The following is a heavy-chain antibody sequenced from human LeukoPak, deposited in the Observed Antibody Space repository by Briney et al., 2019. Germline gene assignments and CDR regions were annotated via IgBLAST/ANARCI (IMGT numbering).Heavy chain of an antibody. J-gene: IGHJ3*02. Sequence: GASVKVSCKASGYTFTAYYLHWVRQAPGQGLEWMGIINPSGAGTDYAQKFQDRVTLTRDMSTSTIYMELSSLRSEDTAVYYCARAQYYYDDSAPRRLSAFDIWGQGTMVTVSS. CDR2: INPSGAGT. V-gene: IGHV1-46*01. CDR3: ARAQYYYDDSAPRRLSAFDI. D-gene: IGHD3-22*01. CDR1: GYTFTAYY.